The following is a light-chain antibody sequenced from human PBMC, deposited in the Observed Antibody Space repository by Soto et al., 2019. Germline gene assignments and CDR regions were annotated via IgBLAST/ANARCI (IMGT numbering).Light chain of an antibody. Sequence: IQLTQSPSSLSASMGDRVTITCRASQGIINYLAWYQQKPGKAPKLLIYGASTLQGGVPSRFSGSGSGTDFTLTVSSLQPADLAIYYSQQLFMYPPTFGTGTKVDIK. J-gene: IGKJ3*01. CDR1: QGIINY. CDR3: QQLFMYPPT. V-gene: IGKV1-9*01. CDR2: GAS.